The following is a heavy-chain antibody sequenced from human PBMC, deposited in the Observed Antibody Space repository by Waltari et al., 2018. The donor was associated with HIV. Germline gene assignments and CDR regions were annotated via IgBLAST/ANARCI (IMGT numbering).Heavy chain of an antibody. V-gene: IGHV3-74*01. J-gene: IGHJ4*02. CDR1: GFTFSNYW. CDR2: MYTDGGTA. D-gene: IGHD6-19*01. CDR3: ARRHSSVGILDS. Sequence: EVQLVESGGGLVQPGGSLRLSCAASGFTFSNYWMHWVRQAPGKGLVWVSRMYTDGGTASYADSVKGRFTISRDNAKNTLYLQVSSLRAEDTAVYYCARRHSSVGILDSWGQGTLVTVSS.